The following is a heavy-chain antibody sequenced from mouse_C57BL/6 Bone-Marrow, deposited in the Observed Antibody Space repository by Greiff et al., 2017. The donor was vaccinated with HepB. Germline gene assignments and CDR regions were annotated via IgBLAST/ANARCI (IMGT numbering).Heavy chain of an antibody. D-gene: IGHD1-1*01. V-gene: IGHV1-26*01. Sequence: VQLQQSGPELVKPGASVKISCKASGYTFTDYYMNWVKQSHGKSLEWIGDINPNNGGTSYNQKFKGKATLTVDKSSSTAYMALRSLTSEDSAVYYCARGTTVYYAMDYWGQGTSVTVSS. J-gene: IGHJ4*01. CDR3: ARGTTVYYAMDY. CDR2: INPNNGGT. CDR1: GYTFTDYY.